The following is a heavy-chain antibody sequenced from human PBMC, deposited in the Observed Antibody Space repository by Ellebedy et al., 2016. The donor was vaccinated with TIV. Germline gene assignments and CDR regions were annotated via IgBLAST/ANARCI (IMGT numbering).Heavy chain of an antibody. D-gene: IGHD1-26*01. CDR3: ATGVIVGGSYNFDY. CDR1: GYTLTELS. Sequence: ASVKVSXXVSGYTLTELSMHWVRQAPGKGLEWMGGFDPEDGETIYAQKFQGRVTMTEDTSTDTAYMELSSLRSEDTAVYYCATGVIVGGSYNFDYWGQGTLVTVSS. CDR2: FDPEDGET. V-gene: IGHV1-24*01. J-gene: IGHJ4*02.